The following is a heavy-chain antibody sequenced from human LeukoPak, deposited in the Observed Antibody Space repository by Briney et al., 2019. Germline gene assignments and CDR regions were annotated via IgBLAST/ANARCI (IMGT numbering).Heavy chain of an antibody. V-gene: IGHV3-33*06. CDR2: IWYDGSNK. CDR3: AKDGGSLRNFDY. J-gene: IGHJ4*02. CDR1: GFTFSSYG. D-gene: IGHD3-3*01. Sequence: GRSLRLSCAASGFTFSSYGMHWVRQAPGKGLEWVAVIWYDGSNKYYADSVKGRFTISRDNPKNTLYLQMNSLRAEDTAVYYCAKDGGSLRNFDYWGQGTLVTVSS.